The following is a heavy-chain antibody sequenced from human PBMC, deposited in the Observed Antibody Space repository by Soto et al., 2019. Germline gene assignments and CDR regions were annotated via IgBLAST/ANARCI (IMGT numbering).Heavy chain of an antibody. CDR2: ISGSGATT. D-gene: IGHD1-1*01. CDR3: AKSLDNWNEGGYFDY. J-gene: IGHJ4*02. Sequence: EVRLLDSGGGLVQPGGSLRLSCAASGFTFSSYAMSWVRQAPGKGLEWVSTISGSGATTYYADSVKGRFTISRDNSKNMLYLQVKGLRADDTAVYYCAKSLDNWNEGGYFDYWGRGTLVTVSS. CDR1: GFTFSSYA. V-gene: IGHV3-23*01.